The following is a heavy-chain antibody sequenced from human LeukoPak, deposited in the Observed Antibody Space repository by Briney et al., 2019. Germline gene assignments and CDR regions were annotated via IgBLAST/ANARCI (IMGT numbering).Heavy chain of an antibody. CDR3: ARDTRDGYNLAMDV. V-gene: IGHV1-2*02. Sequence: ASVKVSCKASGYTFTGYYMHWVRQAPGQGLEWMGWINLNSGGTNYAQKFQGRVTMTRDTSISTAYMELSRLRSDDTAVYYCARDTRDGYNLAMDVWGKGTTVTVSS. CDR1: GYTFTGYY. D-gene: IGHD5-24*01. CDR2: INLNSGGT. J-gene: IGHJ6*03.